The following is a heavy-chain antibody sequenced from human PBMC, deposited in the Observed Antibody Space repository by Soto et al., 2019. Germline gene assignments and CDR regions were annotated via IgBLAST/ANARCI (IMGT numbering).Heavy chain of an antibody. V-gene: IGHV4-30-2*01. CDR3: SSGGGGWFDP. CDR2: VYHSGST. D-gene: IGHD2-15*01. Sequence: QLHLQESGSGLVKPSQTLSLTCTVSGGPISCGGYSWSWIRQPPGKGLEWLGYVYHSGSTFYNPSNRIRLTISVTTSKSQFSLILHSMTAADTAVYYCSSGGGGWFDPWGPGTLVTVS. J-gene: IGHJ5*02. CDR1: GGPISCGGYS.